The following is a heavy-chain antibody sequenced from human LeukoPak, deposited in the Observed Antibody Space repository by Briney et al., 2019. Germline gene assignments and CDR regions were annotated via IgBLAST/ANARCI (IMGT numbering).Heavy chain of an antibody. CDR3: ARSSGRSSSSAEYFQH. J-gene: IGHJ1*01. CDR2: IIPIFGTA. V-gene: IGHV1-69*05. CDR1: GYTFTSYG. Sequence: GASVKVSCKASGYTFTSYGTSWVRQAPGQGLEWMGGIIPIFGTANYAQKFQGRVTVTTDESTSTAYMELSSLRSEDTAVYYCARSSGRSSSSAEYFQHWGQGTLVTVSS. D-gene: IGHD6-13*01.